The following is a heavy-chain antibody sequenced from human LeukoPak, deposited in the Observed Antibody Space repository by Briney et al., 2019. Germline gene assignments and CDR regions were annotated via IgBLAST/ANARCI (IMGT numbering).Heavy chain of an antibody. D-gene: IGHD5/OR15-5a*01. J-gene: IGHJ3*02. CDR1: GFTFSSYS. CDR3: ARDYILRLDESFNM. Sequence: GGSLRLSCAASGFTFSSYSMNWVRQSPGKGLEWVALISYDGNNKYYADSVKGRFTISRDNSKNTLYLQMNSLRAEDTAVYYCARDYILRLDESFNMWGQGTMVTVSS. CDR2: ISYDGNNK. V-gene: IGHV3-30*03.